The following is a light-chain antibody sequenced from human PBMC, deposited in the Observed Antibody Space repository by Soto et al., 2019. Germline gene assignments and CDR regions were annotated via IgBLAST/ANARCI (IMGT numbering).Light chain of an antibody. V-gene: IGKV1-9*01. J-gene: IGKJ4*01. CDR3: QQFNSYPLT. CDR1: QGIASS. CDR2: GAS. Sequence: DIHLTQSPSFLSASVGDRVTITCRASQGIASSLAWYQQKAGKAPKLLIYGASTLETGVPSRFSGSGPGTAFTLTISSLQPEDFGIYYCQQFNSYPLTFAGGTKVEIK.